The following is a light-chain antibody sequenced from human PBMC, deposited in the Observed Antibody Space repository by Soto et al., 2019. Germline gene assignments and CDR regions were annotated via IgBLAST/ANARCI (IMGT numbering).Light chain of an antibody. Sequence: EIGMTQSPATLSVSPWERATLSCRASESVSSNLAWYQQKPGQAPRLLIRGASTRATGIPATFSGSGSGTEFTLTVSSLQSEDFAVYYCQQYHNWPLTFGQVTRLEIK. CDR2: GAS. V-gene: IGKV3-15*01. J-gene: IGKJ5*01. CDR3: QQYHNWPLT. CDR1: ESVSSN.